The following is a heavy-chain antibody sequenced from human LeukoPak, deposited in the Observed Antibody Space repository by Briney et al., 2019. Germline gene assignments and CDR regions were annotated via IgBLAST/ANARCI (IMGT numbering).Heavy chain of an antibody. CDR2: INSDGSGT. J-gene: IGHJ4*02. Sequence: GGSLRLSCAASGFTLSSYWMHWVRQAPGKGLVWVSRINSDGSGTSYADSVKGRFTISRDNAKNTLYLQMNSLRAEDTAVYYCATPRGSGSYLAFDYWGQGTLVTVSS. D-gene: IGHD1-26*01. CDR1: GFTLSSYW. V-gene: IGHV3-74*01. CDR3: ATPRGSGSYLAFDY.